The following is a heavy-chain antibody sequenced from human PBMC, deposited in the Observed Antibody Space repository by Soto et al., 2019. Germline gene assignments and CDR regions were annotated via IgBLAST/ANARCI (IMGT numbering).Heavy chain of an antibody. CDR3: ARAGYYDFWSGYTPNHWFDP. CDR2: IYYSGST. D-gene: IGHD3-3*01. J-gene: IGHJ5*02. CDR1: GGSISSYY. V-gene: IGHV4-59*01. Sequence: SETLSLTCTVSGGSISSYYGSWIRQPPGKGLEWIGYIYYSGSTNYNPSLKSRVTISVDTSKNQFSLKLSSVTAADTAVYYCARAGYYDFWSGYTPNHWFDPWGQGTLVTVSS.